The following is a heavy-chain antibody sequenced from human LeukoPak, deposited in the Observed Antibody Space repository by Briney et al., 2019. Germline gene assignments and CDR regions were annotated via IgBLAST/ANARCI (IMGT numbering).Heavy chain of an antibody. CDR2: IHEIGNT. CDR1: GGSFSGHY. CDR3: ARASFCISGGSCYWDY. Sequence: PSETLSLTCAVYGGSFSGHYLSWVRQPPGKGLEWIGEIHEIGNTRYNPSLKSRVTISVDTSKNQFSLKLTSLTAADTAVYYCARASFCISGGSCYWDYWGQGILVTVSS. D-gene: IGHD2-15*01. V-gene: IGHV4-34*01. J-gene: IGHJ4*02.